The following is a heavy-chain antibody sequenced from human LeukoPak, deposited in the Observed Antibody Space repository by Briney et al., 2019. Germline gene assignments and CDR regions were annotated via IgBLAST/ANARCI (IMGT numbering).Heavy chain of an antibody. D-gene: IGHD5-12*01. CDR3: ARADIVATISDY. J-gene: IGHJ4*02. V-gene: IGHV3-66*01. Sequence: GGSLRLSCAASGFTVSSNYMSWVRQAPGKGLEWVSVIYSGGSTYYADSVKGRFTISRDNSKNTLYLQMNSLRAEDTAVYYCARADIVATISDYWGQGTLVTVSS. CDR2: IYSGGST. CDR1: GFTVSSNY.